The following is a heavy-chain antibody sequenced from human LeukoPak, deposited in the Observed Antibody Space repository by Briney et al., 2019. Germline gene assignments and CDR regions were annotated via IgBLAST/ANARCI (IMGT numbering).Heavy chain of an antibody. D-gene: IGHD6-19*01. CDR1: GYSFTNYW. V-gene: IGHV5-51*01. CDR3: ARATAVTGVDYFDH. Sequence: GESLKISCKGSGYSFTNYWIGWVRQLPGKGLESMGIIYPGDSSIRYSQSFRGQVTISVDKSINTAYLQWSSLKASDTAMYYCARATAVTGVDYFDHWGQGT. J-gene: IGHJ4*02. CDR2: IYPGDSSI.